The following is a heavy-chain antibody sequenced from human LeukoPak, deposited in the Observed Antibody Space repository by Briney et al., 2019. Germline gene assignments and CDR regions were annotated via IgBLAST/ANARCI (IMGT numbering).Heavy chain of an antibody. CDR2: ISYDGSNK. Sequence: GGSLRLSCAASGFTFSSYGMHWVRQAPGKGLEWVAVISYDGSNKYYADSVKGRFTISRDNSKNTLYLQMNSLRAEDTAVYYCAKADGFDYWGQGTLATVSS. CDR1: GFTFSSYG. J-gene: IGHJ4*02. CDR3: AKADGFDY. V-gene: IGHV3-30*18.